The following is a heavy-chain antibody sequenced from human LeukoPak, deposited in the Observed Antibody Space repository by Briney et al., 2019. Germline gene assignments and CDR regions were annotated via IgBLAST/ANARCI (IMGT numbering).Heavy chain of an antibody. D-gene: IGHD4-17*01. Sequence: PGGSLRLSCAASGFTFSSYAMSWVRQAPGKGLEWVSTISGSGSITYYADSVKGRFTISRDNSRNTLYLQMNSPRADDTAVYYCARAGNYYGDYDFWGQGTLVTVSS. V-gene: IGHV3-23*01. CDR3: ARAGNYYGDYDF. CDR1: GFTFSSYA. CDR2: ISGSGSIT. J-gene: IGHJ4*02.